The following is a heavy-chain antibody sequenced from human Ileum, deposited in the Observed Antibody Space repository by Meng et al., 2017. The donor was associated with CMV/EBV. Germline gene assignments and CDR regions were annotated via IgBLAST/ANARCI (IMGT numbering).Heavy chain of an antibody. D-gene: IGHD5-24*01. CDR1: GFSLSDADVG. J-gene: IGHJ1*01. Sequence: QITLKEAGPRLVKPTQPLTLTCNFSGFSLSDADVGVAWIRQPPGKPLEWLALLYWTGDNHYSPSLKSRLTISKDTSKNQVFLSMTNMDPLDTGTYYCAHTAGWLSFHWGPGALVTVSS. V-gene: IGHV2-5*01. CDR3: AHTAGWLSFH. CDR2: LYWTGDN.